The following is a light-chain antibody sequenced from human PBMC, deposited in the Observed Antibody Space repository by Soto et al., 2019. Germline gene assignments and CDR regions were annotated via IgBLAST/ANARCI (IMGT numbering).Light chain of an antibody. J-gene: IGKJ5*01. Sequence: EIVLTQSPGTLSLSQGQRATLSCRASQRLSASDIAWYQQKPGQAPKFLIYGVSSRATGIPDRFSGSGSGTDFTLTISGLEPEDFAVYHCQQYGSSPRITFGQGTRLEIK. CDR1: QRLSASD. V-gene: IGKV3-20*01. CDR2: GVS. CDR3: QQYGSSPRIT.